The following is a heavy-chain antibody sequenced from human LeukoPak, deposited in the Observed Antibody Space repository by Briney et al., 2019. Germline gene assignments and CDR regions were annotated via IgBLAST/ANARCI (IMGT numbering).Heavy chain of an antibody. CDR2: IWYDGSNK. CDR1: GFTFSSYG. Sequence: PGGSLRLSCAASGFTFSSYGMHWVRQAPGKGLEWVAVIWYDGSNKYYADSVKGRFTISRDNSKNTLYLQMNSLRAEDTAVYYCARDEEDGYNKGDYFDYWGQGTLVTVSS. CDR3: ARDEEDGYNKGDYFDY. V-gene: IGHV3-33*01. D-gene: IGHD5-24*01. J-gene: IGHJ4*02.